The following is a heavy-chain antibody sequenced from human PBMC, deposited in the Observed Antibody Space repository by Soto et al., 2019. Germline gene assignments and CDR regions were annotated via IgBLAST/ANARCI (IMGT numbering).Heavy chain of an antibody. D-gene: IGHD6-6*01. V-gene: IGHV3-21*01. CDR1: GFTFRSYS. CDR3: ATSMAVHLVYYGMDV. J-gene: IGHJ6*02. CDR2: ISGTSNDI. Sequence: EVQLVESGGGLVKPGGSLRLSCAASGFTFRSYSLNWVRQAPGKGLEWVSSISGTSNDIYYADSVKGRFIISRDNARDSRYLQMYSLSAEDTAIYGCATSMAVHLVYYGMDVCGQGTTVTVSS.